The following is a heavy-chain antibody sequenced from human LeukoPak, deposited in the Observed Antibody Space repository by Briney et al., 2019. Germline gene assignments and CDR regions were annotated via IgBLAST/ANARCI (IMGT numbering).Heavy chain of an antibody. CDR3: AKGLAVAQYYFDY. J-gene: IGHJ4*02. V-gene: IGHV3-9*01. D-gene: IGHD6-19*01. CDR1: GFTFNNYV. CDR2: ITWKSGNI. Sequence: GGSLRLSCAASGFTFNNYVMHWVRQAPGKGLEWVSSITWKSGNIGYADSVKGRFTISRDNAKNSLYLQMNSLRAEDTALYYCAKGLAVAQYYFDYWGQGTLVTVSS.